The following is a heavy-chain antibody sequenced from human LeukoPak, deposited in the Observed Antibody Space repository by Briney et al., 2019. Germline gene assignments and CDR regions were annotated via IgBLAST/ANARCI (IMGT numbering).Heavy chain of an antibody. D-gene: IGHD6-13*01. J-gene: IGHJ3*02. CDR3: ARDQSVRLLQTSSTYFKHVFAI. CDR2: ISTYKGNT. Sequence: ASVKVSCKTSGYTFTNYGISWMRQAPGQGFEWMGCISTYKGNTNYAQKFQGRVTLTTDTSTSTAYMELRSLRSDDTAVYYCARDQSVRLLQTSSTYFKHVFAIWGQGSMVTVSS. CDR1: GYTFTNYG. V-gene: IGHV1-18*01.